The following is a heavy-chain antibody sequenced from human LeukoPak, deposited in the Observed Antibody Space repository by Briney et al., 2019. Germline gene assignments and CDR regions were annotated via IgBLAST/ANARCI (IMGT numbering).Heavy chain of an antibody. CDR2: INHSGST. CDR3: ARQVRNWNYARYYYYYMDV. J-gene: IGHJ6*03. CDR1: GGSFSGYY. Sequence: SETLSLTCAVYGGSFSGYYWSWIRQPPGKGLEWIGEINHSGSTNYNPSLKSRVTISVDTSKNQFSLKLSSVTAADTAVYYCARQVRNWNYARYYYYYMDVWGKGTTVTVSS. D-gene: IGHD1-7*01. V-gene: IGHV4-34*01.